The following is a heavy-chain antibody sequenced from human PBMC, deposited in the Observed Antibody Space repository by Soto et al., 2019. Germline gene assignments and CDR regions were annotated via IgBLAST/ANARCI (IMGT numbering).Heavy chain of an antibody. V-gene: IGHV1-18*01. CDR3: ARDWFGVDY. CDR2: INAYNGNR. Sequence: QVQLVQSGAEVKKPGASVKFSCKAPGYTFTNYGISWGRQAPGQGLEWMGWINAYNGNRNYAQKLQGRVTMTTETSTSTAYMELRSLRSDDTAVYYCARDWFGVDYWGQGTLVTVSS. D-gene: IGHD3-16*01. CDR1: GYTFTNYG. J-gene: IGHJ4*02.